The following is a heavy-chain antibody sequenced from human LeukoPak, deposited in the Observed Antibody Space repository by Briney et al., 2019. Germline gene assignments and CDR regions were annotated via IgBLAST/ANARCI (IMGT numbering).Heavy chain of an antibody. V-gene: IGHV5-51*01. CDR3: ARHLATSHYFDY. J-gene: IGHJ4*02. CDR2: IYPGDSDT. CDR1: GYSFTSYW. Sequence: GXXXKISCKGSGYSFTSYWIGWVRQMPGKGLEWMGIIYPGDSDTRYSPSFQGQVTISAEKYISTAYLQWSSLKASDTAMYYCARHLATSHYFDYWGQGTLVTVSS. D-gene: IGHD5-24*01.